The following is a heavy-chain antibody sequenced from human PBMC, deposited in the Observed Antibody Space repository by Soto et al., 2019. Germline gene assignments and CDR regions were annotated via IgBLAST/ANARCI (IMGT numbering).Heavy chain of an antibody. CDR1: GYSYTSYW. V-gene: IGHV5-51*01. Sequence: PXESLRISCKGSGYSYTSYWIGWVRQRPGRGLEWMGTINPADSETNYSPSFQGQVTISADRSTSTAFLQWSSLKASDTAMYYCVRRAEGRPGDGYYYVALDVWGQGTTVTVSS. CDR2: INPADSET. J-gene: IGHJ6*02. D-gene: IGHD6-6*01. CDR3: VRRAEGRPGDGYYYVALDV.